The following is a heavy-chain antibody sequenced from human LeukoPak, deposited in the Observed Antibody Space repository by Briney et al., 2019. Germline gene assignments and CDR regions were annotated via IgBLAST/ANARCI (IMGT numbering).Heavy chain of an antibody. D-gene: IGHD1-26*01. CDR3: ARDFGQWQLNGGYYFDY. Sequence: GGSLRLSCAASGFTFSIYEMNWVRQAPGKGLEWVSYISSSGSTIYYADSVKGRFTVSRDHAKNSLYLQMNSLRAEDTAVYYCARDFGQWQLNGGYYFDYWGQGTLVTVSS. J-gene: IGHJ4*02. CDR2: ISSSGSTI. V-gene: IGHV3-48*03. CDR1: GFTFSIYE.